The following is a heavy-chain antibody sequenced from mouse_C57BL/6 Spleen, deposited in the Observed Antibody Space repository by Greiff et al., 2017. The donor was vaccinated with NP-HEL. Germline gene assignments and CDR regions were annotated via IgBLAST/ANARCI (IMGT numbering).Heavy chain of an antibody. CDR3: TTGGVATFDY. D-gene: IGHD1-1*01. Sequence: VHVKQSGAELVRPGASVKLSCTASGFNIKDDYMHWVKQRPEQGLEWIGWIDPENGDTEYASKFQGKATITADTSSNTAYLQLSSLTSEDTAVYYCTTGGVATFDYWGQGTTLTVSS. J-gene: IGHJ2*01. CDR2: IDPENGDT. CDR1: GFNIKDDY. V-gene: IGHV14-4*01.